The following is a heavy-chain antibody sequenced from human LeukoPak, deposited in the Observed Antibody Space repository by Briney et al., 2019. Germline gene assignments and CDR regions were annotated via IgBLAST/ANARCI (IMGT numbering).Heavy chain of an antibody. CDR2: IYYSGST. V-gene: IGHV4-59*08. CDR1: GRSINSYY. D-gene: IGHD4/OR15-4a*01. J-gene: IGHJ4*02. CDR3: ASRPLSTYYFDY. Sequence: SETLSLTCTISGRSINSYYWGWVRQPPGKGLEWVGYIYYSGSTNYNPSLKSRVTISVDTSKNQFSLKLSSVTAADTAVYYCASRPLSTYYFDYWGQGTLVTVSS.